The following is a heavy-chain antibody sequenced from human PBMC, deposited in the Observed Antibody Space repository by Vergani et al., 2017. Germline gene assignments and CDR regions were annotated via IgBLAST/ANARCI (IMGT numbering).Heavy chain of an antibody. J-gene: IGHJ5*02. Sequence: QLQLQESGPGLVKPSETLSLTCTVSGGSISSSSYYWGWIRQPPGKGLEWIGYIYHSGSTYYNPSLKSRVTISVDRSKNQFSLKLSSVTAADTAVYYCARGGYENWFDPWGQGTLVTVSS. CDR1: GGSISSSSYY. V-gene: IGHV4-39*07. D-gene: IGHD5-18*01. CDR3: ARGGYENWFDP. CDR2: IYHSGST.